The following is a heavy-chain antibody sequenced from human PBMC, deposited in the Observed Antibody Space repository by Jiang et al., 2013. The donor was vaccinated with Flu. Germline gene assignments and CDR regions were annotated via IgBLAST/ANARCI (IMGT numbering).Heavy chain of an antibody. V-gene: IGHV3-48*02. CDR2: ISSSSSTI. D-gene: IGHD6-19*01. CDR1: GFTFSSYS. CDR3: ARGHYSSGWYGTALDY. J-gene: IGHJ4*02. Sequence: QLLESGGGLVQPGGSLRLSCAASGFTFSSYSMNWVRQAPGKGLEWVSYISSSSSTIYYADSVKGRFTISRDNAKNSLYLQMNSLRDEDTAVYYCARGHYSSGWYGTALDYWGQGTLVTVSS.